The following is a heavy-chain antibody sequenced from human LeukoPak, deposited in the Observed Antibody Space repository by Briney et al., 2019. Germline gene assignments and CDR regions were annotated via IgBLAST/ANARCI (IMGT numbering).Heavy chain of an antibody. CDR3: ARDRDQGYYYYMDV. D-gene: IGHD3-10*01. J-gene: IGHJ6*03. CDR2: ISSSSSTI. Sequence: GGSLRLSCAASGFTFSSYGMTWVRQAPGKGLEWVSYISSSSSTIYYADSVKGRFTISRDNAKNSLYLQMNSLRAEDTAVYYCARDRDQGYYYYMDVWGKGTTVTVSS. CDR1: GFTFSSYG. V-gene: IGHV3-48*04.